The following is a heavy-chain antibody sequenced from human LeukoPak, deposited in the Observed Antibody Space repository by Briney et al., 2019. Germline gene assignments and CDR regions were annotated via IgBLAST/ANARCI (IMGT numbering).Heavy chain of an antibody. CDR1: GFTFSSYA. J-gene: IGHJ4*02. CDR3: APHKDTPAAGRFDY. V-gene: IGHV3-30*04. D-gene: IGHD6-13*01. Sequence: PGRSLRLSCAASGFTFSSYAMHWVRQAPGKGLEWVAVISYDGSNKYYADSVKGRFTISRDNSKNTLYLQMNSLRAEDTAVYYCAPHKDTPAAGRFDYWGQGTLVTVSS. CDR2: ISYDGSNK.